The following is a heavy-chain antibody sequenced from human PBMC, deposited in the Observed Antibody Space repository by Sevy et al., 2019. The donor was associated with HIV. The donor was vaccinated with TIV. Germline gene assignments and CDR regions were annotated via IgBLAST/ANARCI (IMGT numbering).Heavy chain of an antibody. CDR2: ISYDGIIK. J-gene: IGHJ4*02. D-gene: IGHD6-19*01. V-gene: IGHV3-30*04. CDR3: AREGGYTSAWSPGNY. Sequence: WGSLRLSCAASGFTFNTHAMHWVRQAPGKGLEWVALISYDGIIKYYADSVKGRLTISRDNSKNTLSLQMNSLRIEDTAVYYCAREGGYTSAWSPGNYWGQGTLVTVSS. CDR1: GFTFNTHA.